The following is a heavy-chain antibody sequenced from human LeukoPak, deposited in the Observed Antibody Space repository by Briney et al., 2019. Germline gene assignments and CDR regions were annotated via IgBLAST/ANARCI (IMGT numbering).Heavy chain of an antibody. D-gene: IGHD3-16*01. V-gene: IGHV4-61*01. CDR2: IYYSGST. Sequence: SQTLSLTCTVSGGSISSSSYYWSWIRQPPGKGLKGIGDIYYSGSTNYNPSLKSRVTISVDTSKDQFSLKLSSVTAADTAVYYCARGAYYDYVWGSFTHLDDAFDIWGQGTMVTVSS. J-gene: IGHJ3*02. CDR1: GGSISSSSYY. CDR3: ARGAYYDYVWGSFTHLDDAFDI.